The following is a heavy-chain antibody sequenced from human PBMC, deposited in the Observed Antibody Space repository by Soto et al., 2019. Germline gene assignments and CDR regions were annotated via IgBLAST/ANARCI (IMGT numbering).Heavy chain of an antibody. V-gene: IGHV4-39*07. CDR1: GGSISSSSYY. CDR3: AKGFGNYWAFDY. CDR2: IHYSGST. Sequence: PSETLSLTCTVSGGSISSSSYYWGWIRQPPGKGLEWIGSIHYSGSTYYNPSLKSRVTISVDKSKNQFSLNLSSVTAADTAVYYCAKGFGNYWAFDYWGQGTLVTVSS. D-gene: IGHD1-26*01. J-gene: IGHJ4*02.